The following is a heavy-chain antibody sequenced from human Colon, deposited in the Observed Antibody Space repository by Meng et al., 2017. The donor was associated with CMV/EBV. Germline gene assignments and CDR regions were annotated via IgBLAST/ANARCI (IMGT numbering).Heavy chain of an antibody. J-gene: IGHJ3*02. CDR2: INQDGTTT. D-gene: IGHD3/OR15-3a*01. CDR3: ARDLDFAVGSTVTYDALDI. CDR1: GFMFSTYW. V-gene: IGHV3-7*01. Sequence: GESLKISCAGSGFMFSTYWMMWFRQAPGKGLEWVANINQDGTTTHYVDSVEGRFTISRDNAKNSLYLQMNSLRAENMALYYCARDLDFAVGSTVTYDALDIWGQGTMVTVSS.